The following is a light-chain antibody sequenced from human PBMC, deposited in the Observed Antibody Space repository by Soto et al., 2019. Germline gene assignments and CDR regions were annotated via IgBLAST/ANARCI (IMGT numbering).Light chain of an antibody. J-gene: IGLJ2*01. CDR1: SSDVGGYNY. CDR3: SSYTITNTLV. Sequence: QSALTQPASVSGSPGQSITISCTGTSSDVGGYNYVSWYQQHPDKAPQLMIFDVSNRPSGISDRFSGSKSGNTASLTISGLQAEDEADYYCSSYTITNTLVFGGGTQLTVL. CDR2: DVS. V-gene: IGLV2-14*03.